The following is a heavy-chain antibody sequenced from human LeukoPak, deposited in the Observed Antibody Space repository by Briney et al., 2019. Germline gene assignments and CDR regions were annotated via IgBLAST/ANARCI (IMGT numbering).Heavy chain of an antibody. D-gene: IGHD3-16*01. CDR3: ARDKRHSYGRYFDH. CDR2: MQSTGSS. V-gene: IGHV4-59*01. J-gene: IGHJ4*02. Sequence: SETLSLTCSVSGDSTSTYHWNWIRKPPGKGLEWIGYMQSTGSSKYNPSLKSRVNIFVDTSKNQAALILTSVTAADTAVYYCARDKRHSYGRYFDHWGQGALVTVSS. CDR1: GDSTSTYH.